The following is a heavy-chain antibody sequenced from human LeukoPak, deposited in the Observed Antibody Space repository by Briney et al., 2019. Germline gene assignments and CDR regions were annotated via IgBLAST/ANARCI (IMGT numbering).Heavy chain of an antibody. D-gene: IGHD4-11*01. V-gene: IGHV4-59*01. CDR3: ARVTVTYWYFDL. CDR1: GGPISSYY. CDR2: IYYSGST. Sequence: SETLSLTCTVSGGPISSYYWSWIRQPPGKGLEWIGYIYYSGSTNYNPSLKSRVTISVDTSKNQFSLKLSSVTAADTAVYYCARVTVTYWYFDLWGRGTLVTVSS. J-gene: IGHJ2*01.